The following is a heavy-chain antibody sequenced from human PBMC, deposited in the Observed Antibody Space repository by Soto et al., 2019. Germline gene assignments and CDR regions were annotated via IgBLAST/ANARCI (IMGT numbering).Heavy chain of an antibody. Sequence: GGSLRLSCAASGFIFTDYWMGWVRQAPGKGLEWVATIMKDGGVKKYVDSVKGRFTISRDNAKNSLFLQMNSLRAEDTAVYYCVKDVVFWPWGQGT. J-gene: IGHJ4*02. V-gene: IGHV3-7*01. D-gene: IGHD2-15*01. CDR1: GFIFTDYW. CDR3: VKDVVFWP. CDR2: IMKDGGVK.